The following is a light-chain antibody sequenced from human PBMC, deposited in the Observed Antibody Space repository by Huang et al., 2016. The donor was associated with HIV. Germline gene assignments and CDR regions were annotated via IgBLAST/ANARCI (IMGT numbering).Light chain of an antibody. Sequence: EIKMNQSPYSLSASVGDRVTITCRAIQGISNYLAWYQQKPGKVAKLLSYAASTLQSGVPSRFSGSGSGTDFTLTISSLQPEDVATYYCQKYNSAPHTFGQGTKLEIK. CDR1: QGISNY. J-gene: IGKJ2*01. V-gene: IGKV1-27*01. CDR3: QKYNSAPHT. CDR2: AAS.